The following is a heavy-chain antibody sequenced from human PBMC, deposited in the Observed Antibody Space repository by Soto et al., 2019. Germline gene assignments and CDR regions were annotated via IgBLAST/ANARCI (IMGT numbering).Heavy chain of an antibody. D-gene: IGHD1-1*01. CDR1: EFSLSSSGVG. V-gene: IGHV2-5*02. CDR2: IYWDDDK. Sequence: QITLKESGPTLVKPTQTLTLTCTVSEFSLSSSGVGVGWIRQPPGKALEWLALIYWDDDKRYSPSLTSRLTITXDXXNKQVVLTMTNMDPVDAGTYYCARSYHATGTTVDYWGQGTLVTVSS. J-gene: IGHJ4*02. CDR3: ARSYHATGTTVDY.